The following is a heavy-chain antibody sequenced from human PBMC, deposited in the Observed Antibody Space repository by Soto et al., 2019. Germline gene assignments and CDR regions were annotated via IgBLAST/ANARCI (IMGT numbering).Heavy chain of an antibody. CDR3: ARDLSYYDSSCYYLGAGMDV. J-gene: IGHJ6*02. Sequence: GGSLRLSCAASGFTFSNAWMNWVRQAPGKGLEWVAVISYDGSNKYYADSVKGRFTISRDNSKNTLYLQMNSLRAEDTAVYYCARDLSYYDSSCYYLGAGMDVWGQGTTVTVSS. V-gene: IGHV3-30-3*01. CDR2: ISYDGSNK. D-gene: IGHD3-22*01. CDR1: GFTFSNAW.